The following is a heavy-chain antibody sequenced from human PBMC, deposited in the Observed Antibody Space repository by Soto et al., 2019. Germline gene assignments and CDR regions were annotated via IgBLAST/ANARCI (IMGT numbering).Heavy chain of an antibody. CDR1: GSSFTSYW. Sequence: ESLQISCRGSGSSFTSYWIGWVRQMPGKGLEWMGIIYPGDSDTRYSPSFQGQVTISADKSISTAYLQWSSLKASDTAMYYCARRLSSYEVFDYWGQGTLVTVSS. J-gene: IGHJ4*02. V-gene: IGHV5-51*01. D-gene: IGHD5-18*01. CDR2: IYPGDSDT. CDR3: ARRLSSYEVFDY.